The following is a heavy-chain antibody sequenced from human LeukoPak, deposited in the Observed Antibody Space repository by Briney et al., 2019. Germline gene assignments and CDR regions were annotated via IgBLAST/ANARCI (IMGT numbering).Heavy chain of an antibody. CDR3: AKVTAATNTGALDY. Sequence: GGSLRLSCAASGFTFSSYWMHWVRQAPGKGLVWVSRINSDGSSTTYADSVKGRFTISRDNAKNTLYLQMNSLRVDDTAVYYCAKVTAATNTGALDYWGQGTLVTVSS. D-gene: IGHD6-25*01. CDR1: GFTFSSYW. J-gene: IGHJ4*02. CDR2: INSDGSST. V-gene: IGHV3-74*01.